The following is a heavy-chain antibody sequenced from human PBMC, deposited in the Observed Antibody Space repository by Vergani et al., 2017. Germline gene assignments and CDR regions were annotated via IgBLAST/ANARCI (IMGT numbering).Heavy chain of an antibody. CDR1: GVSFRSADYY. CDR2: IYYSGTT. J-gene: IGHJ6*03. CDR3: ARQKDYYMDV. Sequence: QVHLQESGPGLVKSSQTLSLTCTVSGVSFRSADYYWSWIRQAPGKGLEWIGYIYYSGTTYYNPSLESRLTISLDTSENHLSLKLTSVTDADTAVYYCARQKDYYMDVWGKGTTVTVS. V-gene: IGHV4-30-4*08.